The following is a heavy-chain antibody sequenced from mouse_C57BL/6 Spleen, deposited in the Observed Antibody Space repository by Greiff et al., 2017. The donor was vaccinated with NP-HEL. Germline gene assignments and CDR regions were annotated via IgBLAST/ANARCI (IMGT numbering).Heavy chain of an antibody. V-gene: IGHV2-9-1*01. J-gene: IGHJ1*03. D-gene: IGHD1-1*01. CDR1: GFSLTSYA. CDR2: IWTGGGT. CDR3: ASLTTVVATGWYFDV. Sequence: VQLQQSGPGLVAPSQSLSITCTVSGFSLTSYAISWVRQPPGKGLEWLGVIWTGGGTNYNSALKSRLSISKDNSKSQVFLKMNSLQTDDTARYYCASLTTVVATGWYFDVWGTGTTVTVSS.